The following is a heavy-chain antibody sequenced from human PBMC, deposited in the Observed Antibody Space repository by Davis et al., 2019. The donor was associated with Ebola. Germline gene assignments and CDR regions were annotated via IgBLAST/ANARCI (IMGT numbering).Heavy chain of an antibody. J-gene: IGHJ3*02. D-gene: IGHD3-22*01. Sequence: ASVQVSCKASGYTFTSSGLSWVRQAPGQGLEWVGWISAYNGKTNYAQKFQGRVIMTTDISTSTAYMELRSLRSDDTAVYYCARGYPGDYYDSSGYYRHAFDIWGQGTMVTVSS. CDR2: ISAYNGKT. CDR1: GYTFTSSG. V-gene: IGHV1-18*01. CDR3: ARGYPGDYYDSSGYYRHAFDI.